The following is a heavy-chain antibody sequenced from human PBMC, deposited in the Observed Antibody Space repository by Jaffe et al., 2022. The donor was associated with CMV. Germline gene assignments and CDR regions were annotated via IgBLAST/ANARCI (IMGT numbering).Heavy chain of an antibody. CDR3: ARAGRYCSGGSCWWFDP. CDR2: INPSGGST. D-gene: IGHD2-15*01. J-gene: IGHJ5*02. V-gene: IGHV1-46*01. CDR1: GYTFTSYY. Sequence: QVQLVQSGAEVKKPGASVKVSCKASGYTFTSYYMHWVRQAPGQGLEWMGIINPSGGSTSYAQKFQGRVTMTRDTSTSTVYMELSSLRSEDTAVYYCARAGRYCSGGSCWWFDPWGQGTLVTVSS.